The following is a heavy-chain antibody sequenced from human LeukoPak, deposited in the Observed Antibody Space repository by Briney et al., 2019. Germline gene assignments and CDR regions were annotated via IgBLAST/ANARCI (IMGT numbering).Heavy chain of an antibody. J-gene: IGHJ5*02. CDR2: IYGSGTI. CDR1: GGSISRSY. D-gene: IGHD3-10*01. Sequence: SETLSLTCTVSGGSISRSYWSWMRQPAGKGPEWIGRIYGSGTITYNPSLESRVTMSVDTSKNQFSLKLRSVTAADTAVYYCARGGYYGWGNDFRFDPWGQGTLVTVSS. CDR3: ARGGYYGWGNDFRFDP. V-gene: IGHV4-4*07.